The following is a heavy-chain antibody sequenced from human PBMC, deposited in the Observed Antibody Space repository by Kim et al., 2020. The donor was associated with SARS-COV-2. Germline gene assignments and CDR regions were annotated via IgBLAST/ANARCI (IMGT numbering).Heavy chain of an antibody. V-gene: IGHV3-48*04. CDR2: ISSSGSNI. CDR1: GFTFSAYG. D-gene: IGHD3-16*01. J-gene: IGHJ3*02. Sequence: GGSLRLSCAASGFTFSAYGMNWVRQAPGKGLEWVSHISSSGSNILYADSVRGRFTITRDNAQNSVFLQMNSLTAEDTAIYYCAGENYLTNSDYVYDAFDIWGQGTVVTASS. CDR3: AGENYLTNSDYVYDAFDI.